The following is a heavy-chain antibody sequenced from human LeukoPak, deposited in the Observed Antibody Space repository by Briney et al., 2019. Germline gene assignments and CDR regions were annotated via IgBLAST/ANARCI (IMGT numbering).Heavy chain of an antibody. CDR1: GFTFSSYA. V-gene: IGHV3-23*01. CDR3: ANAPAIYYDSSGYYPDY. CDR2: ISGSGGST. D-gene: IGHD3-22*01. J-gene: IGHJ4*02. Sequence: GGSLRLSCAASGFTFSSYAMSWVRQAPGKGLEWVSAISGSGGSTYYADSVKGRFTISRDNSKNTLYLQMNSLRAEDTAVYYCANAPAIYYDSSGYYPDYWGQGTLVTVSS.